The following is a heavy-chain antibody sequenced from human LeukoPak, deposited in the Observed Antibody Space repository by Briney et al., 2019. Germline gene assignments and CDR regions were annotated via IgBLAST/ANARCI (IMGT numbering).Heavy chain of an antibody. CDR3: AWYGVTHGLDV. V-gene: IGHV3-7*01. CDR2: KNQDGSDK. D-gene: IGHD3-10*01. Sequence: GGSLRLSCAASGFSLSNYWMSWVRQAPGKGLEWVANKNQDGSDKYYVDSVMGRFTISKDNAKNSVYLQMNSLRPEDTAIYYCAWYGVTHGLDVWGQGTTVTVSS. J-gene: IGHJ6*02. CDR1: GFSLSNYW.